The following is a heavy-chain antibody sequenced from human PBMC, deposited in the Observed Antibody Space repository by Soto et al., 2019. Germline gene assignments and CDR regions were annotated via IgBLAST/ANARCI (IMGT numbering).Heavy chain of an antibody. CDR1: GGSISSVDYY. V-gene: IGHV4-30-4*01. J-gene: IGHJ4*02. CDR2: IYYSGDT. CDR3: AIKWGDKNFHY. D-gene: IGHD7-27*01. Sequence: QVQLQESGPGLVKPSQTLSLTCAVSGGSISSVDYYWSWIRQPPGKGLEWIGYIYYSGDTYYNPSLKSRLTISVDASKNQFSLKLTSVTAADTAVYYCAIKWGDKNFHYWGQGTLVTVSS.